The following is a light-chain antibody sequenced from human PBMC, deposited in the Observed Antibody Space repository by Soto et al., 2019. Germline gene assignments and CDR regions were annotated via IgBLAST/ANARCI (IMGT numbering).Light chain of an antibody. J-gene: IGKJ4*01. Sequence: DIPMTQSPSSLSASVGDRVTITCRASQGISNYLAWYQQKPGKVPKLLIYAASTLQSGVPSRFSGSGSGTDFTLTITSLQPEDVATYDCQKYNSAPPTCGGGTKVEIK. CDR2: AAS. V-gene: IGKV1-27*01. CDR1: QGISNY. CDR3: QKYNSAPPT.